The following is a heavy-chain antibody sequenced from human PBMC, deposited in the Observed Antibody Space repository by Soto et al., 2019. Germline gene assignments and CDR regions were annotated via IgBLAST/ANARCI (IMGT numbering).Heavy chain of an antibody. Sequence: QITLKESGPTLVKPTQTLMLTCTFSGFSLSTNGVAVNWIRQPPGKALEWLALIYWDADKRYSPSLKNRLTIDKDTSKNQVVLTMTKMDPVDTATYYCVYPKNGDQRGFDSWGQGTLVTVSS. D-gene: IGHD4-17*01. CDR3: VYPKNGDQRGFDS. CDR1: GFSLSTNGVA. CDR2: IYWDADK. J-gene: IGHJ4*02. V-gene: IGHV2-5*02.